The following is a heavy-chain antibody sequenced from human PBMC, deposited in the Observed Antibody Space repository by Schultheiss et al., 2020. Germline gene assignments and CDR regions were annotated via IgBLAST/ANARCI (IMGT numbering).Heavy chain of an antibody. V-gene: IGHV3-30*18. CDR2: ISYDGSNK. D-gene: IGHD5-18*01. CDR3: ANRAPYSLYGMDV. CDR1: GFTFSSYG. Sequence: GGSLRLSCAASGFTFSSYGMHWVRQAPGKGLEWVAVISYDGSNKYYADSVKGRFTISRDNSRDTLYLQMNSLRAEDTAVYYCANRAPYSLYGMDVWGQGTTVTVSS. J-gene: IGHJ6*02.